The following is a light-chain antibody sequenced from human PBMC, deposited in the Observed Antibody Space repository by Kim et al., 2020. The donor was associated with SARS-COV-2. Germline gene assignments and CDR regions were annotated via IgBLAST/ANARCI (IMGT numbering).Light chain of an antibody. CDR1: QSISNY. V-gene: IGKV1-39*01. CDR3: QQSYSTPRT. J-gene: IGKJ2*01. Sequence: DIQMTQSPSSLSASVGDRVTITCRASQSISNYLNWYQQKPGRAPNLLIYVASSLQGGVPSRFSGSGSGTDFTLTISSLQPEDFATYYCQQSYSTPRTFGQGTKLEI. CDR2: VAS.